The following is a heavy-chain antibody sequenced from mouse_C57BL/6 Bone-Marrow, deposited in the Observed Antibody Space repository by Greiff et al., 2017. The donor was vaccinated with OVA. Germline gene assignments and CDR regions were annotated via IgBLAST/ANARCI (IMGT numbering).Heavy chain of an antibody. D-gene: IGHD1-1*01. CDR3: AYYYGSYYYWYFGG. CDR1: GFNIKDYY. V-gene: IGHV14-2*01. CDR2: IDPEDGET. Sequence: EVQRVESGAELVKPGASVKLSCTASGFNIKDYYMHWVKQRPEQGLEWIGRIDPEDGETKYAPKFQGKATITADTSSNTAYLQLSSLTSEDTAVYYCAYYYGSYYYWYFGGWGTGTTVTVSS. J-gene: IGHJ1*03.